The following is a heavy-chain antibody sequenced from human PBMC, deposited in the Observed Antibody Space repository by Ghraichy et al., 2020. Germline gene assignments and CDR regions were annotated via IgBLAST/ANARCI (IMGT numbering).Heavy chain of an antibody. CDR3: ARHSYGVGLDY. Sequence: LSLTCTVSGGSISSYYWSWIRQPPGKGLEWIGYIYYSGSTNYNPSLKSRVTISVDTSKNQFSLKLSSVTAADTAVYYCARHSYGVGLDYWGQGTLVTVSS. CDR2: IYYSGST. J-gene: IGHJ4*02. CDR1: GGSISSYY. V-gene: IGHV4-59*08. D-gene: IGHD1-26*01.